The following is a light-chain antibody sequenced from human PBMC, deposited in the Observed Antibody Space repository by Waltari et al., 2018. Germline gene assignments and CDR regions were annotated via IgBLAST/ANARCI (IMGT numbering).Light chain of an antibody. CDR1: QNISSY. CDR3: QQSYSTPRT. CDR2: AAS. V-gene: IGKV1-39*01. J-gene: IGKJ2*01. Sequence: DIQMTQSPSSLSASVGDRVTVTCRERQNISSYLNWYQQKPGKAPKLLIYAASSLQSGVPSRFSGSGSGTDFTLTISSLQPEDCATYYCQQSYSTPRTFGQGTKLEIK.